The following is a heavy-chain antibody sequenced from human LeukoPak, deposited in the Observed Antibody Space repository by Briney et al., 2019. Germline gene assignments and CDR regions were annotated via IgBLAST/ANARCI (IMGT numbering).Heavy chain of an antibody. Sequence: GGSLRLSCAASGFTFSSYSMIWVRQAPGKGLEWVSVIYSGGRTYYGDSVKGRFTFSRDNSKNTLYLQMNSLRAEDTAVYYCARVLSGRGSLYSYYYYMDVWGKGTTVTISS. J-gene: IGHJ6*03. V-gene: IGHV3-53*01. CDR1: GFTFSSYS. CDR3: ARVLSGRGSLYSYYYYMDV. D-gene: IGHD3-10*01. CDR2: IYSGGRT.